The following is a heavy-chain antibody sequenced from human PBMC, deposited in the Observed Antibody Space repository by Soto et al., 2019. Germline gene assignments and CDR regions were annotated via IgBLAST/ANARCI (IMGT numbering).Heavy chain of an antibody. CDR2: IIPIFGTA. Sequence: QVQLVQSGAEVKKPGSSVKVSCKASGGTFSSYAISWVRQAPGQGLEWMGGIIPIFGTANYAQKFQGRVTITADKSTSTAYMELSSLRSEDTAVYYCARDSENYYYSSGYYPGWFDPWGQGTLVTVSS. D-gene: IGHD3-22*01. J-gene: IGHJ5*02. V-gene: IGHV1-69*06. CDR3: ARDSENYYYSSGYYPGWFDP. CDR1: GGTFSSYA.